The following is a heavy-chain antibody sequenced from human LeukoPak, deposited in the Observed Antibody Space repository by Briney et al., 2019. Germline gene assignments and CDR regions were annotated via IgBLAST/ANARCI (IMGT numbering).Heavy chain of an antibody. V-gene: IGHV4-59*01. CDR3: ARSPLGHAFDI. Sequence: SETLSLTCTVSGGSLSSYYWSWIRQPPGKGLKGFGYIYYSVSTNYNPSLKSRVAISVDTSKTQFSLKLSSVTAADTAVYYCARSPLGHAFDIWGQGTMVTVSS. CDR1: GGSLSSYY. J-gene: IGHJ3*02. CDR2: IYYSVST.